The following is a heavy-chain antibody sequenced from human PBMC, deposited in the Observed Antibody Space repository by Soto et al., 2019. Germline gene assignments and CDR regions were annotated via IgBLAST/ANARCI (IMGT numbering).Heavy chain of an antibody. J-gene: IGHJ6*02. CDR2: INHSGSS. V-gene: IGHV4-34*01. D-gene: IGHD3-10*01. CDR3: ARGEITLLGGMDV. CDR1: GGSFRGYY. Sequence: PSETLSLTCTVSGGSFRGYYWGWVRQPPGKGLEWIGEINHSGSSNYHPSLKSRVTISVATSKNQFSLTVNSETPADTAVYYCARGEITLLGGMDVWGQGTTVTVSS.